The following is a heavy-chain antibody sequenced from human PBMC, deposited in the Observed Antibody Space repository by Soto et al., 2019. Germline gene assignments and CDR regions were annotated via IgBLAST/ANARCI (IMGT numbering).Heavy chain of an antibody. D-gene: IGHD3-22*01. CDR2: ISGSGGST. J-gene: IGHJ4*02. V-gene: IGHV3-23*01. Sequence: EVQLLESGGVLVQPGGSLRLSCAASGFTFSSYAMSWVRQAPGKGLEWVSAISGSGGSTYYADSVKGRFTISRDNSKNTLYLQMNSLRAEDTAVYYCAKVHSIPYYYDSSGYYYSPFDYWGQGTLVTVS. CDR1: GFTFSSYA. CDR3: AKVHSIPYYYDSSGYYYSPFDY.